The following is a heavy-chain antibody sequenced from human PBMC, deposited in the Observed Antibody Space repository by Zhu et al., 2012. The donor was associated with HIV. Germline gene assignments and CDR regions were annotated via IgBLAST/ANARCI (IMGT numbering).Heavy chain of an antibody. CDR3: ARRTAAAFDF. V-gene: IGHV4-39*01. CDR1: NDSISIDYFY. J-gene: IGHJ4*02. D-gene: IGHD6-13*01. Sequence: QVQESGPGLVKPSETLSLTCTVSNDSISIDYFYWSWIRQPPGKGLEWIGSVYYSGITYYNSPLQSRVSVSVDASKNQFFLKLTSVTAADTALYWCARRTAAAFDFWGQGIRVTVSS. CDR2: VYYSGIT.